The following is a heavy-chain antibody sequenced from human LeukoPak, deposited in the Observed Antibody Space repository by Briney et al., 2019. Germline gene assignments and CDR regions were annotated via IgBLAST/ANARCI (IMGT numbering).Heavy chain of an antibody. J-gene: IGHJ4*02. Sequence: SETPSLTCAVYGGSFSGYYWSWIRQPPGKGLEWIGEINHSGSTNYNPSLKSRVTISVGTSKNQFSLKLSSVTAADTAVYYCARGSVTGYYTFDYWGQGTLVTVSS. V-gene: IGHV4-34*01. D-gene: IGHD3-9*01. CDR2: INHSGST. CDR1: GGSFSGYY. CDR3: ARGSVTGYYTFDY.